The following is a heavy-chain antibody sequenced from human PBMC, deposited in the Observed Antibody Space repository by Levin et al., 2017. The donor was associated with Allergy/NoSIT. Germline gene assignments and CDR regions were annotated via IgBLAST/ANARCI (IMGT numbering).Heavy chain of an antibody. CDR2: ICAGRAYI. V-gene: IGHV3-21*01. D-gene: IGHD2-15*01. J-gene: IGHJ5*02. CDR3: AAYCGGGSGYSETLADEFET. CDR1: GSTFSSHA. Sequence: GESLKISCAASGSTFSSHAMNWVRQAPGKGLEWVSYICAGRAYIYYADSVQGRFTIYRDDSKNSLYLQMNSLRAEDTAVYFCAAYCGGGSGYSETLADEFETWGQGTLVTVSS.